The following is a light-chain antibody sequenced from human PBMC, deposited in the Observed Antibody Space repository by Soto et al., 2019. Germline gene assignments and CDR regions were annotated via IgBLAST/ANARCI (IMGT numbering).Light chain of an antibody. V-gene: IGKV1-39*01. CDR3: QQSYSTPWT. CDR1: QSISSY. J-gene: IGKJ1*01. Sequence: DNQMTQSPCSLSASVGDRVTITCRASQSISSYLNWYQQKPGKAPKLLIYAASSLQSGVPSRFSGSGSGTDFTLTISSLQPEDFAAYYCQQSYSTPWTVGQGTKVEIK. CDR2: AAS.